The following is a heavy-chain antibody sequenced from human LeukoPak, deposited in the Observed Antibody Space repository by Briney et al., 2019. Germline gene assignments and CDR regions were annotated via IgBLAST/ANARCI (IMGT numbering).Heavy chain of an antibody. D-gene: IGHD6-13*01. CDR3: ARGGSSQGSTPKQYFYYMNV. CDR2: IYHTGGT. Sequence: PSETLSLTCAVSNGSIGYYYWGWLRQPPGKGLEWIGYIYHTGGTNYNPFLKSRLTISLDMSRNQLSLRLTSVTAADTAVYYCARGGSSQGSTPKQYFYYMNVWGRGTTVSVSS. V-gene: IGHV4-59*01. CDR1: NGSIGYYY. J-gene: IGHJ6*03.